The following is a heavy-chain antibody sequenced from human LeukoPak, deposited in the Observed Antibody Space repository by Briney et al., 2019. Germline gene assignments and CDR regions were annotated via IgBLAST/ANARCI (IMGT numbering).Heavy chain of an antibody. J-gene: IGHJ4*02. V-gene: IGHV3-30*18. CDR3: AKPPYDSSGYYQSTFDY. Sequence: GGSLRLSCAASGFTFSSYGMHWVRQAPGKGLEWVAVMSYDGSKEYYADSVKGRFTISRDNSKNTLYLQMNSLRAEDTAVYYCAKPPYDSSGYYQSTFDYWGQGTLVTVSS. D-gene: IGHD3-22*01. CDR2: MSYDGSKE. CDR1: GFTFSSYG.